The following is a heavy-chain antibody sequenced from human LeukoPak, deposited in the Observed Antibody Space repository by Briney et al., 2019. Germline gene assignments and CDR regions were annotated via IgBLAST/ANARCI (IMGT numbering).Heavy chain of an antibody. CDR3: ARNWCGGSCQTYNWFDP. J-gene: IGHJ5*02. CDR1: GGTFSSYA. V-gene: IGHV1-69*04. Sequence: GASVKVSCKASGGTFSSYAISWVRQAPGQGLEWMGRIIPILGIANYAQKFQGRVTITADKSTSTAHMELSSLRSEDTAVYYCARNWCGGSCQTYNWFDPWGQGTLVTVSS. CDR2: IIPILGIA. D-gene: IGHD2-15*01.